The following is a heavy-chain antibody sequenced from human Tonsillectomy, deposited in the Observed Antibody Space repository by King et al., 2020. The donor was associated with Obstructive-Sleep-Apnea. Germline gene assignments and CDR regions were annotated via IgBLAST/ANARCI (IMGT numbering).Heavy chain of an antibody. CDR2: ILYSGRT. CDR3: AKYIYSTSLDY. Sequence: LQLQESGPGLVKPSETLSLTCTVSGDSMSETTYYWGWIRQPPGKGLEWIGSILYSGRTDYNPSLKSRVTISLDIFNKQGSLKLTSPTAADTAVYYCAKYIYSTSLDYWGQGALVTVSS. V-gene: IGHV4-39*07. CDR1: GDSMSETTYY. J-gene: IGHJ4*02. D-gene: IGHD5-18*01.